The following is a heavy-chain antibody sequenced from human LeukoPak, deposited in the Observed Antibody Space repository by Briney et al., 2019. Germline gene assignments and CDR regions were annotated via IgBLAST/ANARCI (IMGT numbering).Heavy chain of an antibody. V-gene: IGHV4-30-2*01. Sequence: PPETLSLTCAVSGGSISSGGYSWSWIRQPPGKGLEWIGYIYHSGSTYYNPSLKSRVTISVDRSKNQFSLKLSSVTAADTAVYYCARRDDYSNYGVDPWGQGTLVTVSS. CDR3: ARRDDYSNYGVDP. D-gene: IGHD4-11*01. CDR1: GGSISSGGYS. J-gene: IGHJ5*02. CDR2: IYHSGST.